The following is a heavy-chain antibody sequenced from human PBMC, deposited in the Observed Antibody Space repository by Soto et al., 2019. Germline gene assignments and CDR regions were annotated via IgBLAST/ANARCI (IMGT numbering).Heavy chain of an antibody. V-gene: IGHV3-23*01. D-gene: IGHD3-3*01. CDR1: GFTFSSYA. CDR2: ISGSGGST. Sequence: GGSLRLSCAASGFTFSSYAMSWVRQAPGKGLEWVSAISGSGGSTYYADSVKGRFTISRDNSKNTLYLQMNSLRAEDTAVYYCAKDHYDFWSGYLNFDYWGQGTLVTVSS. CDR3: AKDHYDFWSGYLNFDY. J-gene: IGHJ4*02.